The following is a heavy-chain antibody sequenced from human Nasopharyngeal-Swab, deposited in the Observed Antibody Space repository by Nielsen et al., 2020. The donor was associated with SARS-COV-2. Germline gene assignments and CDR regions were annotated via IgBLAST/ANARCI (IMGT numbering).Heavy chain of an antibody. CDR2: ISYDGSNK. V-gene: IGHV3-30*04. Sequence: WIRQPPGKGLEWVAVISYDGSNKYYADSVKGRFTISRGNSKNTLYLQMNSLRAEDTAVYYCAREAGGVPAAIEGGYYYGMDVWGQGTTVTVSS. CDR3: AREAGGVPAAIEGGYYYGMDV. J-gene: IGHJ6*02. D-gene: IGHD2-2*01.